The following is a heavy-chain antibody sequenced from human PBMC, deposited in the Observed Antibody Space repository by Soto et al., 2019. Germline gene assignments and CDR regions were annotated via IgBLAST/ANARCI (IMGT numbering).Heavy chain of an antibody. D-gene: IGHD1-1*01. CDR1: GGTFSSYA. V-gene: IGHV1-69*06. Sequence: EASVKVSCKASGGTFSSYAISWVRQAPGQGLEWMGGIIPIFGTANYAQKFQGRVTITADKSTSTAYMELSSLRSEDTAVYYCAREERHYYYYYYMDVWGKGTTVTVSS. CDR3: AREERHYYYYYYMDV. CDR2: IIPIFGTA. J-gene: IGHJ6*03.